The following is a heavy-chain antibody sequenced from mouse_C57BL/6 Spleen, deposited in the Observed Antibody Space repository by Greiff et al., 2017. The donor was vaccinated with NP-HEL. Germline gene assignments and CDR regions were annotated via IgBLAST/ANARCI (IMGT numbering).Heavy chain of an antibody. J-gene: IGHJ4*01. CDR3: ARDYDYDDGYAMDY. CDR1: GYAFSSYW. V-gene: IGHV1-80*01. D-gene: IGHD2-4*01. CDR2: IYPGDGDT. Sequence: QLQQSGAELVKPGASVKISCKASGYAFSSYWMNWVKQRPGKGLEWIGQIYPGDGDTNYNGKFKGKATLTANKSSSTAYMQLSSLTSEDSAVYFCARDYDYDDGYAMDYWGQGTSVTVSS.